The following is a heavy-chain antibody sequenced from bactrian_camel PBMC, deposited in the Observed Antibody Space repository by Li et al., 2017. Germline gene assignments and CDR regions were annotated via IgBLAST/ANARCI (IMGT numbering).Heavy chain of an antibody. CDR3: AAGCGSYAEGPLSSRRYLD. J-gene: IGHJ4*01. Sequence: VQLVESGGGSVQSGGSLRLSCTTGNRHCLGWFRQGPGNEREGVAAIDWDSSVSYAESVRNRFTTSQDNAKNTLYLEMNSLKPEDTSMYVCAAGCGSYAEGPLSSRRYLDWGQGTQVTVS. CDR1: TGNRHC. V-gene: IGHV3S42*01. CDR2: IDWDSSV. D-gene: IGHD2*01.